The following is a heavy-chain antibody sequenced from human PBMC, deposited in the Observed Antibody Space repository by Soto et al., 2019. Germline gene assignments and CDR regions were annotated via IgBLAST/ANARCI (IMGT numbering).Heavy chain of an antibody. D-gene: IGHD5-12*01. J-gene: IGHJ6*02. Sequence: QVQQVQSGAEVKKPGSSVKVSCKASGGTFSSYAISWVRQAPGQGLEWMGGIIPIFGTANYAQKFQGRVTITADESTSTAYMELSSLRSEDTAVYYCARDRSVEMATGSYYYGMDVWGQGTTVTVSS. V-gene: IGHV1-69*12. CDR2: IIPIFGTA. CDR3: ARDRSVEMATGSYYYGMDV. CDR1: GGTFSSYA.